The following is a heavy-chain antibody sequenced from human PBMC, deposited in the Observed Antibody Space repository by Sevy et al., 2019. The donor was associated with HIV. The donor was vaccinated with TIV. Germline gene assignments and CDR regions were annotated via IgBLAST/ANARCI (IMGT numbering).Heavy chain of an antibody. J-gene: IGHJ3*02. V-gene: IGHV4-38-2*02. Sequence: SETLSLTCTVSGYSISSGYYWGWIRQPPGKGLEWIGSIYHSGSTYYNPSLKSRVTISVDTSKNQFSLKLSSVTAADTVVYYCARVIAVAGTPDAFDIWGQGTMVTVSS. CDR1: GYSISSGYY. CDR3: ARVIAVAGTPDAFDI. CDR2: IYHSGST. D-gene: IGHD6-19*01.